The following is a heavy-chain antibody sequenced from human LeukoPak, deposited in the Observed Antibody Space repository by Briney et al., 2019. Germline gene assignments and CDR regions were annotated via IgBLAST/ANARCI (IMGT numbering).Heavy chain of an antibody. CDR2: INHSGST. CDR1: GESLSGYY. Sequence: SETLSLTCAVYGESLSGYYWSWIRQPPGKGLEWIGEINHSGSTNYNPSLKSRVTISVDTSKNQFSLKLSSVTAADTAVYYCARFGSGWHYFDYWGQGTLVTVSS. D-gene: IGHD6-19*01. CDR3: ARFGSGWHYFDY. J-gene: IGHJ4*02. V-gene: IGHV4-34*01.